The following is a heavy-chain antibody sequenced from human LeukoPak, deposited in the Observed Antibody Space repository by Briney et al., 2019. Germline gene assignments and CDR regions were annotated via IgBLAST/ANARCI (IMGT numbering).Heavy chain of an antibody. J-gene: IGHJ4*02. V-gene: IGHV3-30*18. CDR2: ISYDGSNK. CDR3: AKDGLGATTPFDY. Sequence: PGGSLRLSCAVSGFTFSDHYMDWVRQAPGKGLEWVAVISYDGSNKYYADSVKGRFTISRDNSKNTLYLQMNSLRAEDTAVYYCAKDGLGATTPFDYWGQGTLVTVSS. CDR1: GFTFSDHY. D-gene: IGHD1-26*01.